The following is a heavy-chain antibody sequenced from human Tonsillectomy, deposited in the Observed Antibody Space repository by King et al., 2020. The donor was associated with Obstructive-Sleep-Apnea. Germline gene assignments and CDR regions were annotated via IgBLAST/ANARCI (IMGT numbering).Heavy chain of an antibody. CDR3: VRNDFDDY. Sequence: VQLVESGGGVVQPGRSLRLSWAASVFRFSNYPMLWVRQAPGKGLEGVAVISYDASNKYYANSVKGRFTILRYNFKKTLYLQINNLRPDDTAVFYCVRNDFDDYWGQGTLVTVSS. CDR1: VFRFSNYP. J-gene: IGHJ4*02. CDR2: ISYDASNK. V-gene: IGHV3-30*04. D-gene: IGHD3/OR15-3a*01.